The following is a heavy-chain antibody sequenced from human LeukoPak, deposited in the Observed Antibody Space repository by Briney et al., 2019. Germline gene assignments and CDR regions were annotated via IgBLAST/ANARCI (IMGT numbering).Heavy chain of an antibody. CDR1: GFTFSSYG. D-gene: IGHD1-26*01. CDR3: ARVGATAYIYSRFEQRQKNYFDY. V-gene: IGHV3-23*01. Sequence: GGTLRLSCAASGFTFSSYGMIWVRQAPGKGLEWVSAISDDSTWYADSVKGRFTIPRDNSKNTLYLQMNSLRVEDTAVYYCARVGATAYIYSRFEQRQKNYFDYWGQGTLVTVSS. CDR2: ISDDST. J-gene: IGHJ4*02.